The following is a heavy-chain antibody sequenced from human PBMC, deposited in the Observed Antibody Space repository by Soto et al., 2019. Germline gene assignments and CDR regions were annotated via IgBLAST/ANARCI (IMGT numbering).Heavy chain of an antibody. CDR2: INPDNGNT. CDR1: RYTFTRYT. D-gene: IGHD1-1*01. Sequence: VASVKVSCKASRYTFTRYTMNWVRQAPGQRLAWMGWINPDNGNTKSSQKFQDRVIITRDTAASTAYMDLSSLGSEDTAVYYCPRGIGTGQLEPWGKGTPVTISS. J-gene: IGHJ5*02. V-gene: IGHV1-3*01. CDR3: PRGIGTGQLEP.